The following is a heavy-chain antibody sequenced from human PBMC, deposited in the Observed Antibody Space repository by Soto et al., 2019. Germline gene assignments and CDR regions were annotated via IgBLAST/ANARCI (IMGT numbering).Heavy chain of an antibody. Sequence: ASVKVSCKASGYTLTGYYMHWVRQAPGQGLEWMGWINPNSGGTNYAQKFQGWVTMTRDTSISTAYMELSRLRSDDTAVYYCARDRRDGYNPWESSDAFDIWGQ. V-gene: IGHV1-2*04. J-gene: IGHJ3*02. D-gene: IGHD5-12*01. CDR1: GYTLTGYY. CDR2: INPNSGGT. CDR3: ARDRRDGYNPWESSDAFDI.